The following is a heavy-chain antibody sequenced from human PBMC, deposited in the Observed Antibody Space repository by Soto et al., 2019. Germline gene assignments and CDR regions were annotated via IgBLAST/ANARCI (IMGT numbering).Heavy chain of an antibody. CDR3: ARGNSSSWYVGYYYYGMDV. J-gene: IGHJ6*02. V-gene: IGHV1-69*12. CDR1: GGTFSSYA. CDR2: IIPIFGTA. D-gene: IGHD6-13*01. Sequence: QVQLVQSGAEVKKPGSSVKVSCKASGGTFSSYAISWVRQAPGQGLEWMGGIIPIFGTANYAQKFQGRVTITADESTSTADMELSSLRSEDTAVYYCARGNSSSWYVGYYYYGMDVWGQGTTVTVSS.